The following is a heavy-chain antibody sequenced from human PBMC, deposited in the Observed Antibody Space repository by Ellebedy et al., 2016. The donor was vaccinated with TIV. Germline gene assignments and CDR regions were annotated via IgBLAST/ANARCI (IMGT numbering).Heavy chain of an antibody. Sequence: ASVKVSCXASGYTFTGYYMHWVRQAPGQGLEWMGWINPNSGGTNYAQKFQGRVTMTRDTSISTAYMELSRLRSDDTAVYYCARDLSGYSYGHGIWGQGTMVTVSS. J-gene: IGHJ3*02. D-gene: IGHD5-18*01. V-gene: IGHV1-2*02. CDR1: GYTFTGYY. CDR3: ARDLSGYSYGHGI. CDR2: INPNSGGT.